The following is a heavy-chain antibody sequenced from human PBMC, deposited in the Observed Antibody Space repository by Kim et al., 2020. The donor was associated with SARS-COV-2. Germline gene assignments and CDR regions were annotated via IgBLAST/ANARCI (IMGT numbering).Heavy chain of an antibody. Sequence: NSTPSLKSRVPMSGDTSKNQFSLKLSSVTAADTAVYYCARESWSSSASDYWGQGTLVTVSS. J-gene: IGHJ4*02. V-gene: IGHV4-4*07. D-gene: IGHD6-6*01. CDR3: ARESWSSSASDY.